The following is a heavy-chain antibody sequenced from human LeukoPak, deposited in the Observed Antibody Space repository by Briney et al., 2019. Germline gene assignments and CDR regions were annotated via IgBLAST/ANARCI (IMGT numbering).Heavy chain of an antibody. J-gene: IGHJ4*02. CDR2: ISPDGAYI. D-gene: IGHD3-3*01. CDR3: VKRFLESIVSEQ. V-gene: IGHV3-23*01. Sequence: PGGSLRLSCAASGFTFSSYAMSWVRQAPGKGLQWVSTISPDGAYIYYADSLRGRFTMSRDNSENTLYLQMTSLRVEDTAIYYCVKRFLESIVSEQWGQGTLVTVSS. CDR1: GFTFSSYA.